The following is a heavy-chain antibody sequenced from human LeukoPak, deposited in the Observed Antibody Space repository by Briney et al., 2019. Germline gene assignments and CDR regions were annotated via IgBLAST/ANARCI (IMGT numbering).Heavy chain of an antibody. D-gene: IGHD3-22*01. Sequence: SETLSLTCTVSGGSISSHYWSWIRQPPGKGLEWIGYIYYSGSTNYNPSLKSRVTISVDTSKNQFSLKLSSVTAADTAVYYCARLTMMRDYYFDYWGQGTLVTVSS. V-gene: IGHV4-59*11. CDR2: IYYSGST. J-gene: IGHJ4*02. CDR1: GGSISSHY. CDR3: ARLTMMRDYYFDY.